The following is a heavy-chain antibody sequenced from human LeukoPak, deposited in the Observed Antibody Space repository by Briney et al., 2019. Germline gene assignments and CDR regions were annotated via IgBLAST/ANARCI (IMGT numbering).Heavy chain of an antibody. CDR2: IYTSGST. D-gene: IGHD4-17*01. J-gene: IGHJ5*02. V-gene: IGHV4-4*07. Sequence: PSETLSLTCTVSGASISSYYWTWIRQPAGKGLEWIGRIYTSGSTNYNPSLKSRVTMSVDTSKNQFSLKLTSVTAADTAVYYCARAQTYGDYLSWFDPWGQGTLVTVSS. CDR1: GASISSYY. CDR3: ARAQTYGDYLSWFDP.